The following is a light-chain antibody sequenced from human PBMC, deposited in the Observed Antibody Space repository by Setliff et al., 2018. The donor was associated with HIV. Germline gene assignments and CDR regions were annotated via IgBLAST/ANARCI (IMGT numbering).Light chain of an antibody. Sequence: QSVLTQPPSASGTPGQRVTISCSGSSSNIGRNTVNWYQQLPGTAPKLLIYSNNQRPSGVPDRFSGSKSGTSASLAISGLQSEDEADYYCAAWDDSLNGLYVFGTGTKGTVL. J-gene: IGLJ1*01. V-gene: IGLV1-44*01. CDR3: AAWDDSLNGLYV. CDR1: SSNIGRNT. CDR2: SNN.